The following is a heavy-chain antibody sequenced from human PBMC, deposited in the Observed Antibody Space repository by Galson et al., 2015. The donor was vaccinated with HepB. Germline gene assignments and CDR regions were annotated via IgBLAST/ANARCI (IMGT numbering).Heavy chain of an antibody. CDR3: ARDRLGQWLVPFDY. J-gene: IGHJ4*02. Sequence: SLRLSCAASGFTFSSQWMIWVRPEPGQGLEWDANINQGGNENYYVDSGSGRFTISRDNAKNALYLQMNSLRDEDTAVYYCARDRLGQWLVPFDYWGQGTLVTVSS. D-gene: IGHD6-19*01. CDR2: INQGGNEN. CDR1: GFTFSSQW. V-gene: IGHV3-7*01.